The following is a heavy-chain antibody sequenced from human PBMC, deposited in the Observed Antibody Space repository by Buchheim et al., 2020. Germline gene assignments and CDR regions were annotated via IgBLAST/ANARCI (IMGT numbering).Heavy chain of an antibody. J-gene: IGHJ4*02. Sequence: QVQLVQSGAEVKKPGASVKVSCKASGYTFTSYYMHWVRQAPGQGLERMGIINPSGGSTSYAQKFQGRVTMTRDTSTSTVYMELSSLRSEDTAVYYCARDMRVMFSSSHSPDYWGQGTL. D-gene: IGHD6-6*01. V-gene: IGHV1-46*01. CDR3: ARDMRVMFSSSHSPDY. CDR1: GYTFTSYY. CDR2: INPSGGST.